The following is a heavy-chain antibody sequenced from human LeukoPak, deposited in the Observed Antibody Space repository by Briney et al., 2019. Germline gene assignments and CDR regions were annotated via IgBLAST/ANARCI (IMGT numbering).Heavy chain of an antibody. V-gene: IGHV3-30*18. J-gene: IGHJ6*02. CDR3: ANTYCSGGRCYSGYYYYYGMDV. D-gene: IGHD2-15*01. CDR1: GFTFSSYG. CDR2: ISYDGSNK. Sequence: GGSLRLSCAASGFTFSSYGMHWVRQAPGKGLEWVAVISYDGSNKYYADSVKGRFTISRDNSKNTLYLQMNSLRAEDTAVYYCANTYCSGGRCYSGYYYYYGMDVWGQGTTVTVSS.